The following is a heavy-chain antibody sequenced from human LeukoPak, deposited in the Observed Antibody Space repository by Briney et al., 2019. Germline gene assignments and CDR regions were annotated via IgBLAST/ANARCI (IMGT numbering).Heavy chain of an antibody. Sequence: GGSLRLSCAASGFTFNRDWTAWVRQAPGKGLGWVANIKEDGSEKNYVDSVKGRFTISRDNAENSVYLQMNDLRAEDTGVYYCATKEPSTSGWSYWGQGTLVTVSS. V-gene: IGHV3-7*01. CDR2: IKEDGSEK. D-gene: IGHD6-19*01. J-gene: IGHJ4*02. CDR3: ATKEPSTSGWSY. CDR1: GFTFNRDW.